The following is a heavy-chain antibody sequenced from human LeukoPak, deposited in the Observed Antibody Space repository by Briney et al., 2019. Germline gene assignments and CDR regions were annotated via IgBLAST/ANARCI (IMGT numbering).Heavy chain of an antibody. CDR2: ITTSDGNT. D-gene: IGHD3-10*01. CDR1: GFTFSSYT. V-gene: IGHV3-23*01. Sequence: GGSLRLSCAASGFTFSSYTMSWVRQAPGKGLEWVSTITTSDGNTYYADSVKGRFTISRDNSKNTLYLQMNSLRAEDTAVYYCAKSYGSGSSSPFDYWGQGTLVTVSS. CDR3: AKSYGSGSSSPFDY. J-gene: IGHJ4*02.